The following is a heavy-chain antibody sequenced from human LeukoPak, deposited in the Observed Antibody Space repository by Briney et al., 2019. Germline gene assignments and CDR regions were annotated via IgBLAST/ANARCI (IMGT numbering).Heavy chain of an antibody. Sequence: PSETLSLTCTVSGDSISSYYWIWIRQPAGKGLEYIGRIYASGSANYNPSLKSRVSMSLDTSQNQFSLRLSSVTAADTAVYYCARDRDTYGYPDYWSQGTLVTVSS. CDR2: IYASGSA. J-gene: IGHJ4*02. D-gene: IGHD5-18*01. CDR3: ARDRDTYGYPDY. V-gene: IGHV4-4*07. CDR1: GDSISSYY.